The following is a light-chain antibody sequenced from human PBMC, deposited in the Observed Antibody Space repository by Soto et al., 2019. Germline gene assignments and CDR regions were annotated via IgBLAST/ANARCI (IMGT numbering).Light chain of an antibody. CDR1: QSMSTNY. J-gene: IGKJ4*01. CDR2: GAS. CDR3: QKYDSSPLT. Sequence: EIVLAQSPDTLSLSPGERATLSCRTSQSMSTNYLAWYQQKSGQPPRLLIYGASIRATGIPDRFSGSGSGTDFTLTSSRLEPEDFAVYYCQKYDSSPLTFGGGAKGEIK. V-gene: IGKV3-20*01.